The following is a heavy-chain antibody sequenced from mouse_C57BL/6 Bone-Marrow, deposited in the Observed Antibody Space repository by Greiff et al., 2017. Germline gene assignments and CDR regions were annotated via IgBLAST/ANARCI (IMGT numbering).Heavy chain of an antibody. CDR3: ARSGVITTVVATWDYAMDY. CDR2: IDPSDSYT. CDR1: GYTFTSYW. D-gene: IGHD1-1*01. Sequence: QVQLQQPGAELVRPGTSVKLSCKASGYTFTSYWMHWVKQRPGQGLEWIGVIDPSDSYTNYNQKFKGKATLTVDTSSSTAYMQLSSLTSEDSAVYYCARSGVITTVVATWDYAMDYWGQGTSFTVSS. V-gene: IGHV1-59*01. J-gene: IGHJ4*01.